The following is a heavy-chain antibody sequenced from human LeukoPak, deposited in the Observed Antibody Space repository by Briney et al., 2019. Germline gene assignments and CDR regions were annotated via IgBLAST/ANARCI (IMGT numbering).Heavy chain of an antibody. D-gene: IGHD3-10*01. CDR3: ARHSRAMVRGVIIVEYYFDY. CDR2: IDPSDSYT. V-gene: IGHV5-10-1*01. CDR1: GYSFTSYW. Sequence: GESLKISCKGSGYSFTSYWISWVRQMPGKGLEWMGRIDPSDSYTNYSPSFQGHVPISADKSISTAYLQWSSLKASDTAMYYCARHSRAMVRGVIIVEYYFDYWGQGTLVTVSS. J-gene: IGHJ4*02.